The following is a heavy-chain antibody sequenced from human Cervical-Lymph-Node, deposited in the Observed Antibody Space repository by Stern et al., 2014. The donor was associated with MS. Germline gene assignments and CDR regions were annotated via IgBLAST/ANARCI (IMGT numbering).Heavy chain of an antibody. J-gene: IGHJ5*02. D-gene: IGHD3-3*01. CDR1: GGSVSSDTYY. Sequence: QVQLQESGPGLVKPSETLYLTCTVSGGSVSSDTYYWSWIRQPPGKGLEWIGNIYYSGSTNYNPSLKSRVTLSVDTSKNQFSLKLSSVTAADTAFYYCARDMEWQLQSRWFDPWGQGTLVTVSS. V-gene: IGHV4-61*01. CDR3: ARDMEWQLQSRWFDP. CDR2: IYYSGST.